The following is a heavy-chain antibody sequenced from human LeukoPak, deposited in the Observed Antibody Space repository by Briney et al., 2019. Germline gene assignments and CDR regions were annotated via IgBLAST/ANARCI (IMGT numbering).Heavy chain of an antibody. CDR1: GFTVSSNY. CDR2: LYSGGST. Sequence: GGSLRLSCAASGFTVSSNYMSWVRQAPGKGLYWVSVLYSGGSTYYADSVKGRFTISRDNSENTLSLQMNSLRADDTAIYYCAKSCNSGNCYYNYWGQGTLVTVSS. D-gene: IGHD2/OR15-2a*01. J-gene: IGHJ4*02. CDR3: AKSCNSGNCYYNY. V-gene: IGHV3-53*01.